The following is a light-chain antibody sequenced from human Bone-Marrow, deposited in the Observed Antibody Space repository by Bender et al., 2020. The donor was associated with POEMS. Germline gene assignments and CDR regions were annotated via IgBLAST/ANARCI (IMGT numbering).Light chain of an antibody. Sequence: QSALTQPASVSGSPGQSITISCSGTSRDVGSYNLVSWYLQYPGKAPKLMIFEGSTRPAGVSNRWLGAKPYNTAALTISGRQAEDEGDYYCCSYAGSSILLCGGGTKLPV. CDR3: CSYAGSSILL. V-gene: IGLV2-23*01. CDR2: EGS. CDR1: SRDVGSYNL. J-gene: IGLJ3*02.